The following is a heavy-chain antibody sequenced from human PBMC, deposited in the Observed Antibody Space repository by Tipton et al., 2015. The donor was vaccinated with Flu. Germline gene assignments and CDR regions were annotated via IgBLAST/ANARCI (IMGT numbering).Heavy chain of an antibody. Sequence: TLSLTCSVSGDSIGSDYFWGWIRQPPGKGLQWIGNVHRSGNTYYNPSLTSRVTISVDKSKNQFSLRLTSVTAADTAVYFCARRTFSNYVSEPKNWFDLWGQGTLVTVSS. CDR1: GDSIGSDYF. V-gene: IGHV4-38-2*01. J-gene: IGHJ5*02. CDR3: ARRTFSNYVSEPKNWFDL. CDR2: VHRSGNT. D-gene: IGHD4-11*01.